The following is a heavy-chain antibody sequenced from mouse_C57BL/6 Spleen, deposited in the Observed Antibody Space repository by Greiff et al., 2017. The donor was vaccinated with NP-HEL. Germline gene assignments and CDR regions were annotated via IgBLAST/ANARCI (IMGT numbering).Heavy chain of an antibody. CDR1: GFTFSSYA. D-gene: IGHD2-3*01. CDR2: ISDGGSYT. Sequence: EVQLVESGGGLVKPGGSLKLSCAASGFTFSSYAMSWVRQTPEKRLEWVATISDGGSYTYYPDNVKGRITISRDNAKNNLYLQMSHRKSEDTAMYYCARDRYDGAMDYWGQGTSVTVSS. V-gene: IGHV5-4*01. J-gene: IGHJ4*01. CDR3: ARDRYDGAMDY.